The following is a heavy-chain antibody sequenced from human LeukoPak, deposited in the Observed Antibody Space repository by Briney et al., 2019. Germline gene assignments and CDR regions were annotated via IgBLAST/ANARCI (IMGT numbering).Heavy chain of an antibody. D-gene: IGHD3-10*01. CDR1: GGSISSYY. Sequence: SETLSLTCTVSGGSISSYYWSWIRQPPGKGLEWIGYIYYTGSTNYNPSLTSRVNISVDTSKNQFSLNLTSVTAADTAVYYCARMPSGSYYPFDYWGQGTLVTVSS. V-gene: IGHV4-59*12. CDR2: IYYTGST. CDR3: ARMPSGSYYPFDY. J-gene: IGHJ4*02.